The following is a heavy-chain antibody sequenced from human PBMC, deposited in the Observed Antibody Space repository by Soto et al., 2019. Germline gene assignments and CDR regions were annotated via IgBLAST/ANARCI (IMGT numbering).Heavy chain of an antibody. CDR2: IYYSGST. J-gene: IGHJ6*02. V-gene: IGHV4-30-4*01. CDR1: GGSISSGDYY. Sequence: PSETLSLTCTVSGGSISSGDYYWSWIRQPPGKGLEWIGYIYYSGSTYYNPSLKSRVTISVDTSKNQFSLKLGSVTAADTAVYYCARSHSSTDSYGMDVWGQGTTVTVSS. D-gene: IGHD2-2*01. CDR3: ARSHSSTDSYGMDV.